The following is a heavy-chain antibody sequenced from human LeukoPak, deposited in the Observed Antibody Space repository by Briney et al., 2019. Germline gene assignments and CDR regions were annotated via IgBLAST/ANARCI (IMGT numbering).Heavy chain of an antibody. D-gene: IGHD3/OR15-3a*01. J-gene: IGHJ3*02. Sequence: PGGSLRLSCAASGFTFSSYSTNWVRQAPGKGLEWVSSISSSSSTIYYADSVKGRFTISRDNAKNSLYLQMNSLRAEDTAVYYCARDRDWLDAFDIWDQGTMVTVSS. V-gene: IGHV3-48*01. CDR2: ISSSSSTI. CDR1: GFTFSSYS. CDR3: ARDRDWLDAFDI.